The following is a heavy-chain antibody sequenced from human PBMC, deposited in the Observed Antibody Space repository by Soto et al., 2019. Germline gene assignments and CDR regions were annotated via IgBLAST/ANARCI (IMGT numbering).Heavy chain of an antibody. CDR1: GGSISSSNW. CDR2: IYHSGST. J-gene: IGHJ3*02. Sequence: QVQLQESGPGLVKPSGTLSLTCAVSGGSISSSNWWSWVRQPPGKGLEWIGEIYHSGSTNYNPSLKSRVTISVHKSKNQFSLKLSSVTAADTAVYYCARSQQVPAAHDAFDIWGQGTMVTVSS. D-gene: IGHD2-2*01. CDR3: ARSQQVPAAHDAFDI. V-gene: IGHV4-4*02.